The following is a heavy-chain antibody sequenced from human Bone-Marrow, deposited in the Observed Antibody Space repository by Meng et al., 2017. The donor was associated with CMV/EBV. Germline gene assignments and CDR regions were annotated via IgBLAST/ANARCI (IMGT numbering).Heavy chain of an antibody. CDR2: INHSGST. CDR3: ARGSVYYDILTGYYGYYYYYGMDV. Sequence: SETLSLTCAVYGGSFSGYYWSWIRQPPGKGLEWIGEINHSGSTNSNPSLKSRVTISVDTSKNQFSLKLSSVTAADTAVYYCARGSVYYDILTGYYGYYYYYGMDVWGQGTTVTVSS. V-gene: IGHV4-34*01. D-gene: IGHD3-9*01. CDR1: GGSFSGYY. J-gene: IGHJ6*02.